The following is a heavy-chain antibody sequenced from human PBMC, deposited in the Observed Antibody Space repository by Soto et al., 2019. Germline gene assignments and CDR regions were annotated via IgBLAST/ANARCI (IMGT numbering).Heavy chain of an antibody. CDR3: ARWVATIIDYYYYGMDV. J-gene: IGHJ6*02. CDR2: IYYSGST. CDR1: GGSISSGGYY. D-gene: IGHD5-12*01. Sequence: PSETLSLTCTVSGGSISSGGYYWSWIRQHPGKGLEWIGYIYYSGSTYYNPSLKSRVTISVDTSKNQFSLKLSSVTAADTAVYYCARWVATIIDYYYYGMDVWGQGTTVTVSS. V-gene: IGHV4-31*03.